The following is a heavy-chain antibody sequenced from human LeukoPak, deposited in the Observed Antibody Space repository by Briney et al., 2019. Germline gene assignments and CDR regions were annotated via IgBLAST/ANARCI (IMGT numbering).Heavy chain of an antibody. CDR3: ARGPDSGYEFDY. V-gene: IGHV1-69*04. J-gene: IGHJ4*02. CDR1: GGTFSSYA. Sequence: SVKVSCRASGGTFSSYAISWVRQAPGQGLEWMGRIIPILGIANYAQKFQGRVTITADKSTSTAYMELSSLRSEDTAVYYCARGPDSGYEFDYWGQGTLVTVSS. D-gene: IGHD5-12*01. CDR2: IIPILGIA.